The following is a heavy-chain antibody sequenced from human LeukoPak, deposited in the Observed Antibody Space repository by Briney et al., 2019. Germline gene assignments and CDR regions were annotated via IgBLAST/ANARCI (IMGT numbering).Heavy chain of an antibody. CDR2: IKSKTDGGTT. D-gene: IGHD6-13*01. CDR3: ASSPGYSSSCPVI. V-gene: IGHV3-15*01. CDR1: GFTFNNAW. J-gene: IGHJ4*02. Sequence: GGSLRLSCAASGFTFNNAWMSWVRQAPGKGLEWVGRIKSKTDGGTTDYAAPVKGRFTISRDDSKNTLYLQMNSLKTEDTAVYYCASSPGYSSSCPVIWGQGTLVTVSS.